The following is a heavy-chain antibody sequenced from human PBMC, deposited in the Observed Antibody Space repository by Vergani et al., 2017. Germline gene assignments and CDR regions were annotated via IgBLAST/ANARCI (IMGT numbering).Heavy chain of an antibody. V-gene: IGHV3-23*01. CDR1: GFTFNHYA. J-gene: IGHJ6*02. Sequence: EVQLLESGGDLVQPGGSLRLSCAASGFTFNHYAMNWVRQAPGKGLEWVSGISGSGGSTYYAGSVKGRFTISRDSSKNTLYLQMNSLSDGDTAVYYCAKANPRNSGYDYLYYYHAMDVWGQETTVTVSS. CDR2: ISGSGGST. CDR3: AKANPRNSGYDYLYYYHAMDV. D-gene: IGHD5-12*01.